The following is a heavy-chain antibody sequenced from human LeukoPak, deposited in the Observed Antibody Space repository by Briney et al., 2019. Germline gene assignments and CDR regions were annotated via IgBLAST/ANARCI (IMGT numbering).Heavy chain of an antibody. CDR2: ISSSSSYI. Sequence: PGGSLRLSCAASGFTFSSYSMNWVRQAPGKGLEWVSSISSSSSYIHYADSVKGRFTISRDNAKNSLYLQMNSLRAEDTAVYYCARWSGELSAVDYWGQGTLVTVSS. CDR1: GFTFSSYS. D-gene: IGHD3-10*01. J-gene: IGHJ4*02. CDR3: ARWSGELSAVDY. V-gene: IGHV3-21*01.